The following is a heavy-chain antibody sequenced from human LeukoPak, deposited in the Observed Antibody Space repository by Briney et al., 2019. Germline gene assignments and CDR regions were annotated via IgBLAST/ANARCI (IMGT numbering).Heavy chain of an antibody. V-gene: IGHV1-69*05. J-gene: IGHJ4*02. D-gene: IGHD6-19*01. CDR1: GGTFSSYA. CDR3: ARGLGYSSGWLTHFDY. CDR2: IIPIFGTA. Sequence: SVNVSCKASGGTFSSYAISWVRQAPGQGLEWMGRIIPIFGTANYAQKFQGGVTITTDESTSTAYMELSSLRSEDTAVYYCARGLGYSSGWLTHFDYWGQGTLATVSS.